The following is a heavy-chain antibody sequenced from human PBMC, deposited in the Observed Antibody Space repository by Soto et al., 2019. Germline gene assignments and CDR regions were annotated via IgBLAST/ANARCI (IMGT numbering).Heavy chain of an antibody. J-gene: IGHJ4*02. CDR1: GGTFSSYT. CDR2: IIPILGIA. D-gene: IGHD2-2*01. CDR3: ARGVVVPVATYYFDD. Sequence: QVQLVQSGAEVKKPGSSVKVSCKASGGTFSSYTISWVRQAPGQGLEWMGRIIPILGIANYAQKFKGRVTITADKSTSTVYMELSSRRSEDTAVYYCARGVVVPVATYYFDDWGQGTLVTVSS. V-gene: IGHV1-69*02.